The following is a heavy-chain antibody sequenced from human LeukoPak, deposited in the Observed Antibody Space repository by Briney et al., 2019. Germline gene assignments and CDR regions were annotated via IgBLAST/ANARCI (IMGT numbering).Heavy chain of an antibody. CDR2: ISAYNGNT. V-gene: IGHV1-18*01. CDR3: ARAIATHYDFWSGYPAVGFWFDP. CDR1: GYTFTSYG. J-gene: IGHJ5*02. D-gene: IGHD3-3*01. Sequence: ASVKVSCKASGYTFTSYGISWVRQAPGQGLEWMGWISAYNGNTNYAQKLQGRVTMTTDTSTSTAYMELRSLRSDDTAVYYCARAIATHYDFWSGYPAVGFWFDPWGQGTLVTVSS.